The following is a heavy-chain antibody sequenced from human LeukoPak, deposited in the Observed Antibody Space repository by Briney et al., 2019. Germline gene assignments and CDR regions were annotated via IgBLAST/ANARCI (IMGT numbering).Heavy chain of an antibody. V-gene: IGHV4-39*07. CDR3: ASPHYYDSSGFGN. Sequence: SETLSLTCTVSGGSISSSSYYWGWIRQPPGKGLEWIGGIYYSGSTYYNPSLKSRVTISVDTSKNQFSLKLSSVTAADTAVYYCASPHYYDSSGFGNWGQGTLVTVSS. CDR1: GGSISSSSYY. J-gene: IGHJ4*02. D-gene: IGHD3-22*01. CDR2: IYYSGST.